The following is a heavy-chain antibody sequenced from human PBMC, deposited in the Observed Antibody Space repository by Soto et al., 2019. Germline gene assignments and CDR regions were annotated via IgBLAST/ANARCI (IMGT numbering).Heavy chain of an antibody. CDR1: GFTFRSDE. CDR2: MSSSGATT. CDR3: ARGLWGSGWDY. V-gene: IGHV3-48*03. J-gene: IGHJ4*02. Sequence: VGSLRLSCGPSGFTFRSDEVNWVRQAPGEGLEWIAHMSSSGATTYYADSVKGRFTISRDNAKNSLYLQMNSLRVEDTAVYYCARGLWGSGWDYWGQGTLVTVSS. D-gene: IGHD6-19*01.